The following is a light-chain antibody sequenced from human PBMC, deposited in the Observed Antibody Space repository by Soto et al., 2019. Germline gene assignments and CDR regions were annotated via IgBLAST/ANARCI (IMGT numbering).Light chain of an antibody. V-gene: IGLV1-40*01. CDR2: ANI. Sequence: QSVLTQPPSVSGAPGQRVTISCTGSSSNIGAGSDVHWYQQLPGTVPKLLIFANINRPSGVPDRFSASKSGTSASLAITGLQADDEADYYCQSYVYGLSGYVFGTGTKVTVL. CDR1: SSNIGAGSD. J-gene: IGLJ1*01. CDR3: QSYVYGLSGYV.